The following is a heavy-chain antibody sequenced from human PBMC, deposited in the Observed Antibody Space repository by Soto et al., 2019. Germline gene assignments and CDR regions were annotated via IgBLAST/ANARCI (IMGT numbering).Heavy chain of an antibody. CDR3: PSQPWPPL. CDR1: GGSISRSNW. CDR2: IYHSGST. Sequence: QVQLQESGPGLVKPSGTLSLTCAVSGGSISRSNWWSGVRQPPGKGLELMGEIYHSGSTNYNPSLKRRFTISVDKSKNQFSLKLSSVTAADTAVYYCPSQPWPPLWGQGTTVTVSS. V-gene: IGHV4-4*02. D-gene: IGHD5-18*01. J-gene: IGHJ6*02.